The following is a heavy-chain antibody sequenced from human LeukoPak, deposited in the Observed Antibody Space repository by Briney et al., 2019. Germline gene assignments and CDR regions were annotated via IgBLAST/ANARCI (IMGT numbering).Heavy chain of an antibody. V-gene: IGHV4-59*01. CDR1: GGSISSYY. Sequence: SETLSLTCTVSGGSISSYYWSWIRQPPGKGLEWIGYIYYSGSTNYNPSLKSRVTISVDTSKNQFSLKLSSVTAADTAVYYCARRRVTTIGYYYYYYMDVWGKGTTVTVSS. CDR3: ARRRVTTIGYYYYYYMDV. D-gene: IGHD4-11*01. CDR2: IYYSGST. J-gene: IGHJ6*03.